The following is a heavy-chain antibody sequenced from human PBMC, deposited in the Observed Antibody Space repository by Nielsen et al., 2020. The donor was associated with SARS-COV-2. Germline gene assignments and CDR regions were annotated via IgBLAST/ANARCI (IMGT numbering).Heavy chain of an antibody. V-gene: IGHV3-11*04. D-gene: IGHD4-17*01. CDR1: GFTFSDYY. CDR3: ARFGYGDYGAFDI. CDR2: ISSSGSTI. J-gene: IGHJ3*02. Sequence: LSLTCAASGFTFSDYYMSWIRQAPGKGLEWVSYISSSGSTIYYADSVKGRFTISRDNAKNSLYLQMNSLRAEDTAVYYCARFGYGDYGAFDIWGQGTMVTVSS.